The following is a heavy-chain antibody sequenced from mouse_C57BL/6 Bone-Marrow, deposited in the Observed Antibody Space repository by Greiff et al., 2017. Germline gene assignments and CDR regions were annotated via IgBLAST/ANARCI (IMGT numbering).Heavy chain of an antibody. CDR3: ARSRLRYGFAY. D-gene: IGHD1-1*01. V-gene: IGHV1-81*01. Sequence: QVQLQQSGAELARPGASVKLSCKASGYTFTSYGISWVKQRPGQGLEWIGEIYPRSGNTYYNEKFKGKATLTADKSSSTAYMELRSLTSEDSAVYFCARSRLRYGFAYWGQGTLVTVSA. J-gene: IGHJ3*01. CDR2: IYPRSGNT. CDR1: GYTFTSYG.